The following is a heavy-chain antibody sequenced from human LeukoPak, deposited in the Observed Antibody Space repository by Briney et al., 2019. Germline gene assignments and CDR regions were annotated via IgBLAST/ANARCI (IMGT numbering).Heavy chain of an antibody. D-gene: IGHD6-13*01. Sequence: ASVKVSFKASGGTFSNSIFSWVRQAPGQGLEWVGRIIPSFGTVNYGKKFQDRVTFTADTSTSTAYMELSSLRSEDTAAYYCAGAPGVAASGNGWFDRWGQGTLVTVSS. CDR2: IIPSFGTV. V-gene: IGHV1-69*08. CDR1: GGTFSNSI. CDR3: AGAPGVAASGNGWFDR. J-gene: IGHJ5*02.